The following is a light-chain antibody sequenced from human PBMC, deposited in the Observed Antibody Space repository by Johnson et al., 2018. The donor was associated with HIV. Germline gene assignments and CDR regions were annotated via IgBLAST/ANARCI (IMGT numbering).Light chain of an antibody. CDR2: ENN. V-gene: IGLV1-51*02. Sequence: QPVLTQPPSVSAASGQKVTISCSGSSSNIGNNYVSWYQQLPGTAPKLLIYENNKRPSGIPDRFSGSKSGTSATLGITGLKTGDEADYYCGTWGGVFGTGTKVTVL. J-gene: IGLJ1*01. CDR1: SSNIGNNY. CDR3: GTWGGV.